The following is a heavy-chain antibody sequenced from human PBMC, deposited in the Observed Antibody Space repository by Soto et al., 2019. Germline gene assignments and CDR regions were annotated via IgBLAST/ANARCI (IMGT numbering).Heavy chain of an antibody. D-gene: IGHD3-3*01. CDR1: GYTFTSYG. Sequence: ASVKVSCKASGYTFTSYGISWVRQAPGQGLEWMGWIGAYNGNTNYAQKLQGRVTMTTDTSTSTAYMELRSLRSDDTAVYYCARGGSFWSGLHEHNWFDPWGQGTLVTVSS. V-gene: IGHV1-18*01. J-gene: IGHJ5*02. CDR2: IGAYNGNT. CDR3: ARGGSFWSGLHEHNWFDP.